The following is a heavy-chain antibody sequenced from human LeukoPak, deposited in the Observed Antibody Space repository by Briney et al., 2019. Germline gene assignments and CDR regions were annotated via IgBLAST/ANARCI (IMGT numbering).Heavy chain of an antibody. CDR2: MNPNSGST. D-gene: IGHD1-26*01. CDR1: GYTFISYD. Sequence: ASVKVSCKASGYTFISYDSNWVRQATGQGREWMGWMNPNSGSTGYAQKFQGRVTSTRNTSISTAGMDLSRLRSEDTAVYYFPWKGRVLVAPTFLYYYMDVWGQGTPVTVSS. CDR3: PWKGRVLVAPTFLYYYMDV. V-gene: IGHV1-8*03. J-gene: IGHJ6*03.